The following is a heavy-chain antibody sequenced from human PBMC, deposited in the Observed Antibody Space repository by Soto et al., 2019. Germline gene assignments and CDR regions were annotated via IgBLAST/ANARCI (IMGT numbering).Heavy chain of an antibody. CDR1: GESINSGESINSGAW. CDR3: VSGYPWVGFDY. D-gene: IGHD5-18*01. V-gene: IGHV4-4*02. CDR2: IHHSGTT. Sequence: SETLSLTCAVSGESINSGESINSGAWWSWVRQPPEKGLEWIGEIHHSGTTNYNPSLKSRVTISADTSKNQVSLKLSSVTAADTAVYICVSGYPWVGFDYWGQGTLVTVSS. J-gene: IGHJ4*02.